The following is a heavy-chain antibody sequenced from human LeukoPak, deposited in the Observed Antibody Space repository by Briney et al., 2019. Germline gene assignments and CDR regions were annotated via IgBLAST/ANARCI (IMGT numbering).Heavy chain of an antibody. Sequence: GGSLRLSCAASGFTFSSYWMSWVRQAPGKGLEWVGRIKSKTDGGTTDYAAPVKGRFTISRDDSKNTLYLQMNSLKTEDTAVYYCTTEIYGSGSYYTLRPWGQGTLVTVSS. V-gene: IGHV3-15*01. CDR2: IKSKTDGGTT. CDR3: TTEIYGSGSYYTLRP. D-gene: IGHD3-10*01. CDR1: GFTFSSYW. J-gene: IGHJ5*02.